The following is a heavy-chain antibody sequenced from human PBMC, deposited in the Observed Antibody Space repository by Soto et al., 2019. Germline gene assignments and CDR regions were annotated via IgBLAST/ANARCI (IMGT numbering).Heavy chain of an antibody. CDR3: ARIDCTGNNCNPYYHYGMDV. V-gene: IGHV3-33*01. Sequence: WWSLRLSCSASVFTFSTYGMHWCRQIPGKWLQWVAIIWYDGSIKYYADSVKGRFTISRDNSKNTLFLQMNSLRDEDTAVYYCARIDCTGNNCNPYYHYGMDVWGQGTTVTVSS. CDR2: IWYDGSIK. J-gene: IGHJ6*02. D-gene: IGHD2-8*02. CDR1: VFTFSTYG.